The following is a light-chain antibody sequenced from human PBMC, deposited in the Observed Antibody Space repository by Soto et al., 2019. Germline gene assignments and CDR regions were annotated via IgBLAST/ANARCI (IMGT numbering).Light chain of an antibody. CDR1: QSVSSSQ. CDR2: DAS. CDR3: QQYGSSPRT. V-gene: IGKV3-20*01. Sequence: EIVLTQSPGTLSLSPGERATLSYRASQSVSSSQLAWYQQKPGQAPRLLIYDASNRATGIPDRFSGSGSGTDFSLTISTLEPEDCAVYYCQQYGSSPRTFGQGTKVEIK. J-gene: IGKJ1*01.